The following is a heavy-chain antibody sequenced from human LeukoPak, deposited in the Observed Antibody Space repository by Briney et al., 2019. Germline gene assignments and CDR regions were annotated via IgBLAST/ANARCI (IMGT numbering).Heavy chain of an antibody. V-gene: IGHV1-2*02. CDR1: GYTFTGYY. CDR3: ARDPHYYDSWYFDL. Sequence: VAPVKVSCKASGYTFTGYYMHWVRQAPGQGLEWMGWINPNSGGTNYAQKFQGRVTMTRDTSISTACMELSRLRSDDTAVYYCARDPHYYDSWYFDLWGRGTLVTVSS. D-gene: IGHD3-22*01. CDR2: INPNSGGT. J-gene: IGHJ2*01.